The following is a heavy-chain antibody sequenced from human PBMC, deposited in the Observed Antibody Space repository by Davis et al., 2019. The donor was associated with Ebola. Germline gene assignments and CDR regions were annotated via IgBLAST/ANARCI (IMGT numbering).Heavy chain of an antibody. Sequence: GESLKISCAASGFTFSSYSMNWVRQAPGKGLEWVSSISSSSSYIYYADSVKGRFTISRDNAKNSLYLQMNSLRAEDTAVYYCARDIAARREFDYWGQGTLVTVSS. J-gene: IGHJ4*02. CDR3: ARDIAARREFDY. D-gene: IGHD6-6*01. V-gene: IGHV3-21*01. CDR1: GFTFSSYS. CDR2: ISSSSSYI.